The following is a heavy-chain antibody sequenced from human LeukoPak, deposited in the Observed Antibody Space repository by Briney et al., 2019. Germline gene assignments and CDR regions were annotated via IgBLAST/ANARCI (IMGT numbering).Heavy chain of an antibody. CDR2: IYYSGST. J-gene: IGHJ5*02. D-gene: IGHD1-1*01. V-gene: IGHV4-39*01. CDR1: GGSISSSSSY. Sequence: SETLSLTCTVSGGSISSSSSYWGWIRQPPGTGLEWIGSIYYSGSTYYNPSLKSRVTISVDTSKNQFSLKLSSVTAADTAVYYCARLLHPTGYGWFDPWGQGTLVTVSS. CDR3: ARLLHPTGYGWFDP.